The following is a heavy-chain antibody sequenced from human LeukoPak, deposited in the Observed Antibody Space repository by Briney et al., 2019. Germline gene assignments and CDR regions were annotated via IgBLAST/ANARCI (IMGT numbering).Heavy chain of an antibody. V-gene: IGHV4-59*08. D-gene: IGHD2-2*01. J-gene: IGHJ6*03. Sequence: SETLSLTCIVSGDSVSGYYWNWIRQPPGKGLEWIGYTHHSGNTLYNPSLKSRVTTSVDTSKNQFSLSLSSVTAADTAVYYCARLRPHIVVVPAAPPWGMDVWGKGTTVTVSS. CDR3: ARLRPHIVVVPAAPPWGMDV. CDR2: THHSGNT. CDR1: GDSVSGYY.